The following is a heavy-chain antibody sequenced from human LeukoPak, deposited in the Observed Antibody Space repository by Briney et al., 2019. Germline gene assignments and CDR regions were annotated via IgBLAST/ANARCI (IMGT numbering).Heavy chain of an antibody. V-gene: IGHV1-24*01. Sequence: ASVTVSCTLSGHSLSEMCTHWVRQAPGKGLEWMGGFDPEPEDGGTLYSQTFQGRITMTEDTSTGTASLEVISLRSEDTAIYYCAIGRSYSPLEYWGQGTLVTVSS. CDR3: AIGRSYSPLEY. D-gene: IGHD2-21*01. J-gene: IGHJ4*02. CDR2: FDPEPEDGGT. CDR1: GHSLSEMC.